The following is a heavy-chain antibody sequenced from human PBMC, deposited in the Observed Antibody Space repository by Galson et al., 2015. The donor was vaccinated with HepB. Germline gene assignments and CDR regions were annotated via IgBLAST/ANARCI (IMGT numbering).Heavy chain of an antibody. D-gene: IGHD2-21*01. CDR3: AEGPRDRTAWYYFDY. V-gene: IGHV3-23*01. CDR1: GFTFSSYA. Sequence: SLRLSCAASGFTFSSYAMSWVRQAPGKGLEWVSSITASSGSTYYADSVQGRFTISRDNSNNALFLQMNSLKVEDTAVYYCAEGPRDRTAWYYFDYWGQGNLVTVSS. J-gene: IGHJ4*02. CDR2: ITASSGST.